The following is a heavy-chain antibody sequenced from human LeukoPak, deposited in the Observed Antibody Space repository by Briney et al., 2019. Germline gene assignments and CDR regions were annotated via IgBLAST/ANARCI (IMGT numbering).Heavy chain of an antibody. Sequence: GGSLRLSCAASGFSFSVAWMSWVRQAPGKGLEWVSSISSTSAYIHYADSVKGRFTISRDNTDNVVYLQMNGLRAEDTAVYYCARVAVAGPTGWFDPWGQGTLVTVSS. CDR2: ISSTSAYI. CDR3: ARVAVAGPTGWFDP. D-gene: IGHD6-19*01. J-gene: IGHJ5*02. CDR1: GFSFSVAW. V-gene: IGHV3-21*01.